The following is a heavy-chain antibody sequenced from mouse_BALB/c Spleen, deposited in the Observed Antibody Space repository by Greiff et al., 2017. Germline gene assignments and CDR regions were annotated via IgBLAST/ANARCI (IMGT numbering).Heavy chain of an antibody. V-gene: IGHV5-17*02. CDR1: GFTFSSFG. D-gene: IGHD1-1*01. Sequence: EVHLVESGGGLVQPGGSRKLSCAASGFTFSSFGMHWVRQAPEKGLEWVAYISSGSSTIYYADTVKGRFTISRDNPKNTLFLQMTSLRSEDTAMYYCARVYYGSSTLDYWGQGTTRTVSS. CDR3: ARVYYGSSTLDY. CDR2: ISSGSSTI. J-gene: IGHJ2*01.